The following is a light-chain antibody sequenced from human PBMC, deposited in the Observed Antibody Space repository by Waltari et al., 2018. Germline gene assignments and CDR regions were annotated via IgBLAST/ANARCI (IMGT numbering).Light chain of an antibody. CDR2: KVN. Sequence: QSALTQPASVSGSPGQSITISCTGTSSYVGFYDFVSWFQQHPAKAPKVMIYKVNNRPSGVSNRFSGSKSANTASLTISGLQAEDEADYYCSSYTRRSYWVFGGGTQLTVL. J-gene: IGLJ3*02. CDR1: SSYVGFYDF. V-gene: IGLV2-14*01. CDR3: SSYTRRSYWV.